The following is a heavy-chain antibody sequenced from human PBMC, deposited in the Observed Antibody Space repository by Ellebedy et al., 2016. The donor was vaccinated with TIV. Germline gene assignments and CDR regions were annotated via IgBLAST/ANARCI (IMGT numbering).Heavy chain of an antibody. D-gene: IGHD3-10*01. CDR2: VSSSGSTI. CDR3: ARGGYYGSGSSSGLDI. J-gene: IGHJ3*02. V-gene: IGHV3-11*01. Sequence: GGSLRLSCAASGFTFSDYYMSWIRQAPGQGLEWVSYVSSSGSTIYYADSVKGRFTISRDDAENALYLQMNGLRAGDTAVYYCARGGYYGSGSSSGLDIWGQGTMVTVSS. CDR1: GFTFSDYY.